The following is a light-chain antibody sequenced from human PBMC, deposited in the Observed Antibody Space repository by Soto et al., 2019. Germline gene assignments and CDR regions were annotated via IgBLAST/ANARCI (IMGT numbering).Light chain of an antibody. Sequence: QSVPTQPPSASGTPGQRVTISCSGSSSNIGSKTVNWYQQLPGTAPKLLIYSNYQRPSGVPDRFSGSKSGTSASLAISGLQSEDEADYYCSAWDASLNGYVFGTGTKHTVL. CDR2: SNY. CDR1: SSNIGSKT. J-gene: IGLJ1*01. V-gene: IGLV1-44*01. CDR3: SAWDASLNGYV.